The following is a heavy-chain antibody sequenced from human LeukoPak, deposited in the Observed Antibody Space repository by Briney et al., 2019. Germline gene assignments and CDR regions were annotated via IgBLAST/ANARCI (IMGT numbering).Heavy chain of an antibody. J-gene: IGHJ4*02. Sequence: SETLSLTCTVSGGSISTSSYYWGWIRQPPGKGLGWIGSIYYNGNTFYNPSLKSRVTISVDTSKNQFSLKLSSVTAADTAVYYCARRFDYWGQGTLVTVSS. CDR2: IYYNGNT. CDR1: GGSISTSSYY. V-gene: IGHV4-39*01. CDR3: ARRFDY.